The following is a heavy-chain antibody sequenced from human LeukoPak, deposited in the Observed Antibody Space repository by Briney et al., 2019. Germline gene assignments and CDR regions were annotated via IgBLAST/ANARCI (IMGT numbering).Heavy chain of an antibody. CDR2: INPSGGST. Sequence: GASVKVSCKASGYTFTNYYMHWVRQAPGQGLEWMGIINPSGGSTSYAQNFQGKVTMTRDTSISTAYMELSRLTSDDTAVYYCARTRLTGDPYEAFDIWGQGSMVTVSS. D-gene: IGHD7-27*01. CDR1: GYTFTNYY. J-gene: IGHJ3*02. V-gene: IGHV1-46*01. CDR3: ARTRLTGDPYEAFDI.